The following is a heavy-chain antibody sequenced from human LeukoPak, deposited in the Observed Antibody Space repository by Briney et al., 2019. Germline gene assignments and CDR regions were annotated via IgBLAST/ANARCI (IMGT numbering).Heavy chain of an antibody. Sequence: GSLRLSCAASGFTFSSYAMSWVRQAPGKGLEWVSAISGSGGSTYYADSVKGRFTISRDNSKNTLYLQMNSLRAEDTAVYYCAKDRGEAYYDFWSGYTAFDYWGQGTLVTVSS. J-gene: IGHJ4*02. D-gene: IGHD3-3*01. CDR3: AKDRGEAYYDFWSGYTAFDY. CDR1: GFTFSSYA. V-gene: IGHV3-23*01. CDR2: ISGSGGST.